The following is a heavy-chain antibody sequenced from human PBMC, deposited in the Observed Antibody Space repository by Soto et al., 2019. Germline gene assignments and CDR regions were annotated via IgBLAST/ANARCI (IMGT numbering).Heavy chain of an antibody. CDR2: IYWDDDK. D-gene: IGHD4-17*01. V-gene: IGHV2-5*02. J-gene: IGHJ4*02. Sequence: GLDLEWLALIYWDDDKRYSPSLKSRLTITKDTSKNQVVLTMTNMDPVDTATYYCALSETTVTKYWGQGTLVTVSS. CDR3: ALSETTVTKY.